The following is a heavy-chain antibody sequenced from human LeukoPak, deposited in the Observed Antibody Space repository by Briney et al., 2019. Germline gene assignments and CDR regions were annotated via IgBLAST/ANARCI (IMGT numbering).Heavy chain of an antibody. Sequence: GGSLRLSCAASGFTFSSYSMHWVRQAPGKGLEYVSAITGNGDNTYYADSVKGRFTISRDNSKNTLYLQMNSLRAEDTAIYYCARDVSFYDSSGYDYWGQGTLVTVSS. CDR2: ITGNGDNT. CDR3: ARDVSFYDSSGYDY. V-gene: IGHV3-64*02. D-gene: IGHD3-22*01. CDR1: GFTFSSYS. J-gene: IGHJ4*02.